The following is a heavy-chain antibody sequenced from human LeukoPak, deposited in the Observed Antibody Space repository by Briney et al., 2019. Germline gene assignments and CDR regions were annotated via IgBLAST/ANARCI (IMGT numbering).Heavy chain of an antibody. V-gene: IGHV3-48*04. Sequence: GGSLRLSCAASGFTFNSYAMGWVRQAPGKGLEWVSYISSSSSTIYYADSVKGRFTISRDNAKNSLYLQMNSLRAEDTAVYYCARVYREQWLDYWGQGTLVTVSS. J-gene: IGHJ4*02. CDR1: GFTFNSYA. D-gene: IGHD6-19*01. CDR3: ARVYREQWLDY. CDR2: ISSSSSTI.